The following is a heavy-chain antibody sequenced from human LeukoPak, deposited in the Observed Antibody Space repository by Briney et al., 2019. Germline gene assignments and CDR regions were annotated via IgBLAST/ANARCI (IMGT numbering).Heavy chain of an antibody. CDR1: GFPLRNYA. CDR2: INWNSDSI. J-gene: IGHJ4*02. D-gene: IGHD5-12*01. CDR3: AINGGGDSGYGNFDY. V-gene: IGHV3-9*01. Sequence: GGSLRLSCAASGFPLRNYAMHWVRQVPGKGLEWVSGINWNSDSIGYADSVKGRFTTSRDNAKNSLYLQMNSLRAEDTAFYYCAINGGGDSGYGNFDYWGQGTLVTVSS.